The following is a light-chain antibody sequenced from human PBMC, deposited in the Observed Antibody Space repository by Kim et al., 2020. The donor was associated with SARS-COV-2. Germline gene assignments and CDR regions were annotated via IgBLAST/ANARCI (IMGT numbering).Light chain of an antibody. CDR2: KDS. J-gene: IGLJ3*02. CDR1: ALPKQY. V-gene: IGLV3-25*03. Sequence: PRQTARITCSGDALPKQYAYWYQQKPGQAPVLVIYKDSERPSGIPERFAGSSSGTTVTLTISGVRAEDEADYYCQSADSSGTYWVFGGGTQLTVL. CDR3: QSADSSGTYWV.